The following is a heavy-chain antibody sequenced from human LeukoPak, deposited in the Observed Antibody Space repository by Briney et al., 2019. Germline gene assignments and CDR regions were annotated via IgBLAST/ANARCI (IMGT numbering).Heavy chain of an antibody. Sequence: ASVKVSCKASGYTFTSYYMHWVRQAPGQGLEWMGIINPSGGSTSYAQKFQGRVTMTRDTSTSTVYMKLSSLRSEDTAVYYCARSSAVWGSYRWPAGYWGQGTLVTVSS. D-gene: IGHD3-16*02. J-gene: IGHJ4*02. CDR3: ARSSAVWGSYRWPAGY. CDR1: GYTFTSYY. CDR2: INPSGGST. V-gene: IGHV1-46*01.